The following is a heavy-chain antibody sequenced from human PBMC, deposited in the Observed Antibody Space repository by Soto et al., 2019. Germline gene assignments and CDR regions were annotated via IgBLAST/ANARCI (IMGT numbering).Heavy chain of an antibody. D-gene: IGHD3-3*01. CDR3: AREGPGYDFWSGYSHNCFHH. Sequence: ASVKVSCKASGYTFTGYYMHWVRQAPGQGLEWMGWINPNSGGTNYAQKFQGRVTMTRDTSISTAYMELSRLRSDDTAVYYCAREGPGYDFWSGYSHNCFHHWLQVTSVTVS. J-gene: IGHJ5*02. CDR1: GYTFTGYY. V-gene: IGHV1-2*02. CDR2: INPNSGGT.